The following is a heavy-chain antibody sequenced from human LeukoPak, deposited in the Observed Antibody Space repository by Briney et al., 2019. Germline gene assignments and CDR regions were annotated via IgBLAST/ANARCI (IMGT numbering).Heavy chain of an antibody. J-gene: IGHJ3*02. CDR3: ARYKSTWGGSPDAIDI. CDR1: GGSISSYY. D-gene: IGHD1-14*01. Sequence: SETLPLTCTVSGGSISSYYWSWIRQPPGKGLEWIGYIYYSGSTNYNPSLKSRVTISVDTSKNQFSLKLSSVTAADTAVYYCARYKSTWGGSPDAIDIWGQGTMVTVSS. CDR2: IYYSGST. V-gene: IGHV4-59*08.